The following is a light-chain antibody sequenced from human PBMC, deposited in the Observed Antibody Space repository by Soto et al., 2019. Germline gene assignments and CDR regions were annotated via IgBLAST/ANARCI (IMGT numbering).Light chain of an antibody. CDR2: KAS. Sequence: DIPVTQSPSTLSASVGDRVTITCRASQRISSWLAWYQHKPGKAPKLLIQKASTLATDVPSRFSGSGSGTDFTLTISSLQPDDFATYYSQQYYTYWTFGQGTKVEI. J-gene: IGKJ1*01. V-gene: IGKV1-5*03. CDR1: QRISSW. CDR3: QQYYTYWT.